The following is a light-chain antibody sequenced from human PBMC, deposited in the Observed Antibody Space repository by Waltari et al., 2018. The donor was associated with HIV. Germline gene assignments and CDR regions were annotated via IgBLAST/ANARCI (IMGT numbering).Light chain of an antibody. CDR1: KIEENT. J-gene: IGLJ1*01. CDR2: ADR. Sequence: SYVLSQPPSVSVAPGGTARITCGGSKIEENTIHWYQQTPGQAPVMVISADRGRPSGIPARFAGSKSGTPATLTTSRVDVADEGDYYGQLFESTTDLLCAFGSGTKVTVL. V-gene: IGLV3-21*01. CDR3: QLFESTTDLLCA.